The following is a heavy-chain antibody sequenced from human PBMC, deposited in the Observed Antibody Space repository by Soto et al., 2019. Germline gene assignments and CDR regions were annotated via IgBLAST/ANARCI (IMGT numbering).Heavy chain of an antibody. CDR2: IISIFGTA. D-gene: IGHD3-22*01. V-gene: IGHV1-69*13. J-gene: IGHJ3*02. Sequence: SVKVSCKASGGTFSSYAISWVRQAPGQGLEWMGGIISIFGTANYAQKFQVRVTITADESASTAYMDLSSLRSEDTAVYYCARGVINYYYDSSGYPEDALEIWGQGTMVPVSS. CDR3: ARGVINYYYDSSGYPEDALEI. CDR1: GGTFSSYA.